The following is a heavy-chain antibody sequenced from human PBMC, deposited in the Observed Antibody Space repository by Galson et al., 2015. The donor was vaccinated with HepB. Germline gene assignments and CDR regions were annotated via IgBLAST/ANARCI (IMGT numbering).Heavy chain of an antibody. CDR1: GFTFSDYY. CDR3: AREGFCSGGSCYYGMDV. CDR2: ISGSGNAI. Sequence: CAASGFTFSDYYMSWIRQAPGKGLEWVSYISGSGNAIYYADSVKGRFTISRDNAKNSLYLQMNSLRAEDTAAYYCAREGFCSGGSCYYGMDVWGQGTTVTVS. V-gene: IGHV3-11*01. J-gene: IGHJ6*02. D-gene: IGHD2-15*01.